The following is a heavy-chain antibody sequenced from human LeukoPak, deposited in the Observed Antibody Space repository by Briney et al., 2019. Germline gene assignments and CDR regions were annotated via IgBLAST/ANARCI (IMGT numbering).Heavy chain of an antibody. CDR2: IRSKAYGGTT. V-gene: IGHV3-49*04. CDR3: TRVAVTYYDSSGYYFDY. CDR1: GFTFGDYA. J-gene: IGHJ4*02. Sequence: PGGSLRLSCTASGFTFGDYAMSWVRQAPGKGLEWVGFIRSKAYGGTTEYAASVKGRFTISRDDSKSIAYLQMNSLKTEDTAVYYCTRVAVTYYDSSGYYFDYWGQGTLVTVSS. D-gene: IGHD3-22*01.